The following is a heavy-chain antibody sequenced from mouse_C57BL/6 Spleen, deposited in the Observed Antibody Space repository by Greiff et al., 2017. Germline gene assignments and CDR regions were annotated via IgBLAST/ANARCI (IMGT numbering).Heavy chain of an antibody. CDR1: GFNIKDYY. Sequence: EVQLQQSGAELVKPGASVKLSCTASGFNIKDYYMHWVKQRTEQGLEWIGRIDPEDGETKYAPKFQGKATITADTSSNTAYLQLSSLTSEDTAVYYCVRGGGYDVPDYWGQGTTLTVSS. D-gene: IGHD2-2*01. CDR3: VRGGGYDVPDY. CDR2: IDPEDGET. J-gene: IGHJ2*01. V-gene: IGHV14-2*01.